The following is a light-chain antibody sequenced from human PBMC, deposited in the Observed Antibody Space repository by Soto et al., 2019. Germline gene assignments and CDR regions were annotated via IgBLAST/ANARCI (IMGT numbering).Light chain of an antibody. V-gene: IGKV3D-20*02. J-gene: IGKJ4*01. Sequence: TQSPSTLSASVGDRVTITCRASQSISGNSLAWYRQDRGQAPRLIIYDVSTRATGIPDRFSGSGSGTDFTLTISSLEPEDFAVYYCQQRGTFGGGTKVDIK. CDR2: DVS. CDR3: QQRGT. CDR1: QSISGNS.